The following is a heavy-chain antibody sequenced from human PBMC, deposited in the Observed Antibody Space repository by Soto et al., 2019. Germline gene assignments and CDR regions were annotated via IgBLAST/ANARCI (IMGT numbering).Heavy chain of an antibody. CDR3: GRLAEAATGHTDFDF. CDR2: IHSSGGT. V-gene: IGHV4-39*02. D-gene: IGHD2-15*01. Sequence: SETLSLTCTVSGASIKSSNYFWGWIRQPPGKGLEFVGSIHSSGGTYYNPSLKSRVTVSVDLSNSHFSLSLKSLTATDTAVYYCGRLAEAATGHTDFDFWGQGTLVTVSS. CDR1: GASIKSSNYF. J-gene: IGHJ4*02.